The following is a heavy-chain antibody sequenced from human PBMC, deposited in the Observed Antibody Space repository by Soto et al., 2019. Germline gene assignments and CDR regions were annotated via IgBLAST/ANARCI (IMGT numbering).Heavy chain of an antibody. J-gene: IGHJ5*02. CDR3: TRQGMTTVTTWFDP. D-gene: IGHD4-4*01. V-gene: IGHV3-73*01. CDR1: GFTFSGSA. CDR2: IRSKANSYAT. Sequence: GGSLRLSCAASGFTFSGSAMHWVRQASGKGLEWVGRIRSKANSYATAYAASVKGRFTISRDDSKNTAYLQMNSLKTEDTAVYYCTRQGMTTVTTWFDPWGQGTLVTVSS.